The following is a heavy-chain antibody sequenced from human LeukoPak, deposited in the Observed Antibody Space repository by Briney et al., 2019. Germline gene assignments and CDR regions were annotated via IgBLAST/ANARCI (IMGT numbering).Heavy chain of an antibody. D-gene: IGHD3-16*02. V-gene: IGHV3-30-3*01. J-gene: IGHJ4*02. Sequence: PGGSLRLSCAASGFTFSSYAIHWVRQAPGTGLEWLAVISYDGSNKYYADSVKGRFTISRDNSKNTLYLQMNSLRAEDTAVYYCAREGYTAYYYFDYWGQGTLVTVSS. CDR1: GFTFSSYA. CDR3: AREGYTAYYYFDY. CDR2: ISYDGSNK.